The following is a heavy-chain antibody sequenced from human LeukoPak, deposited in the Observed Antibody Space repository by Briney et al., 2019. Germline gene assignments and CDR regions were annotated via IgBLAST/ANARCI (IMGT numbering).Heavy chain of an antibody. CDR2: ISRSGSTK. CDR3: AKTSLSAPSGQYYYMDV. CDR1: GFTFSDYN. D-gene: IGHD3-3*01. V-gene: IGHV3-11*04. J-gene: IGHJ6*03. Sequence: PGGSLRLSCAASGFTFSDYNMRWIRQAPGKGLEWVSSISRSGSTKYYADSVKARFTISRDNSQNTVSLQLNNLRIEDTALYYCAKTSLSAPSGQYYYMDVWGKGTTVTVSS.